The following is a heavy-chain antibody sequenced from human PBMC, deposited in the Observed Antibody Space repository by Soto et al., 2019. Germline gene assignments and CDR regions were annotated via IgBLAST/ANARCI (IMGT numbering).Heavy chain of an antibody. Sequence: EVQLLESGGGLVQPGGSLRLSCIASGFTFSTYATTWVRQAPGKGLEWVSAISGGGGPTYYADSVKGRFTISRDNSKNTLYLQMNSLRADDTAVYYCAKVSRFLDSGLIWGQGTLVTVSS. CDR1: GFTFSTYA. J-gene: IGHJ3*02. CDR3: AKVSRFLDSGLI. CDR2: ISGGGGPT. D-gene: IGHD3-10*01. V-gene: IGHV3-23*01.